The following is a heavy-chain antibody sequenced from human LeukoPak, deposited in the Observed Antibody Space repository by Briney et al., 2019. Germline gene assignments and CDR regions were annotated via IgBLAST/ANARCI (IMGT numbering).Heavy chain of an antibody. CDR1: GGTFSSYA. CDR2: ISAYNGNT. D-gene: IGHD3-22*01. CDR3: AREWDSSGYYGY. V-gene: IGHV1-18*01. Sequence: ASVKVSCKASGGTFSSYAISWVRQAPGQGLEWMGWISAYNGNTNYAQKLQGRVTMTTDTSTSTAYMELRSLRSDDTAVYYCAREWDSSGYYGYWGQGTLVTVSS. J-gene: IGHJ4*02.